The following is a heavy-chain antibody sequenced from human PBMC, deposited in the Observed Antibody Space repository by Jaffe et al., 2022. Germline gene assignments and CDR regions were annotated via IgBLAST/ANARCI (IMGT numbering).Heavy chain of an antibody. V-gene: IGHV4-38-2*01. Sequence: QVQLQESGPGLVKPSETLSLTCAVSGYSISSGYYWGWIRQPPGKGLEWIGSIYHSGSTYYNPSLKSRVTISVDTSKNQFSLKLSSVTAADTAVYYCASSGWYGGRLTFDYWGQGTLVTVSS. D-gene: IGHD6-19*01. J-gene: IGHJ4*02. CDR1: GYSISSGYY. CDR2: IYHSGST. CDR3: ASSGWYGGRLTFDY.